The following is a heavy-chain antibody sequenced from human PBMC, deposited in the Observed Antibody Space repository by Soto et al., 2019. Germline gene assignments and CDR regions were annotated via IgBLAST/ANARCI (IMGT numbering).Heavy chain of an antibody. J-gene: IGHJ4*02. D-gene: IGHD3-22*01. CDR3: TSAYCDSSGNYFDY. CDR2: IRSKANSYAT. V-gene: IGHV3-73*01. Sequence: EVQLVESGGGLVQPGGSLKLSCAASGFTFSGSAMHWVRQASGKGLEWVGRIRSKANSYATAYAASVKGRFTISRDDSKNTAYQQMTSLKTEDTAVYYCTSAYCDSSGNYFDYWGQGTLVTVSS. CDR1: GFTFSGSA.